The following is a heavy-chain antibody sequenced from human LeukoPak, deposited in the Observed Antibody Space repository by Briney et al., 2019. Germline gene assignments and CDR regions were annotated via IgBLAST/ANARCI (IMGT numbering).Heavy chain of an antibody. CDR2: INPNSGGT. D-gene: IGHD1-26*01. V-gene: IGHV1-2*02. J-gene: IGHJ4*02. CDR1: GYTFTGYY. CDR3: ARDSADIVGATTDFDY. Sequence: ASVKVSCKASGYTFTGYYMHWVRQAPGQGLEWMGWINPNSGGTNYAQKFQGRVTVTRDTSISTAYMELSRLRSDDTAVYYCARDSADIVGATTDFDYWGQGTLVTVSS.